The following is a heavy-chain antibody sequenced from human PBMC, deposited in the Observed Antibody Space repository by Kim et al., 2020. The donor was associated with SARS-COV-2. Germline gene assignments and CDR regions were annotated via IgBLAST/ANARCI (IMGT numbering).Heavy chain of an antibody. CDR1: GGSFSGYY. Sequence: SETLSLTCAVYGGSFSGYYWSWIRQPPGKGLEWIGEINHSGSTNYNPSLKSRVTISVDTSKNQFSLKLSSVTAADTAVYYCARGIPDFWSGYHGSYYYGMDVWGQGTTVTVSS. D-gene: IGHD3-3*01. V-gene: IGHV4-34*01. J-gene: IGHJ6*02. CDR3: ARGIPDFWSGYHGSYYYGMDV. CDR2: INHSGST.